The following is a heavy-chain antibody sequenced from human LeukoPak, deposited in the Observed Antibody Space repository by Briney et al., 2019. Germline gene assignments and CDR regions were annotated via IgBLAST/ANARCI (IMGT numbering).Heavy chain of an antibody. Sequence: SVKVSCKASGGTFSSYTISWVRQAPGQGLEWMGRIIPILGIANYAQKFQGRVTITADKSTSTAYMELSRLRSEDTAVCYCARDLGVGATYFDYWGQGTLVTVSS. CDR3: ARDLGVGATYFDY. CDR2: IIPILGIA. J-gene: IGHJ4*02. V-gene: IGHV1-69*04. D-gene: IGHD1-26*01. CDR1: GGTFSSYT.